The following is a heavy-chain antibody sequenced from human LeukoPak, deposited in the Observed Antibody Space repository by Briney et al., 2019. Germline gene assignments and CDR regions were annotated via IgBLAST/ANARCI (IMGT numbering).Heavy chain of an antibody. Sequence: GGSLRLSCAASGFTFSSYGMHWVRQAPGKGLEWVTFIRYDGSNKYYADSVKGRFTISRDNAKNSLYLQMNSLRAEDTAVYYCARDRGGSYYFDYWGQGTLVTVSS. V-gene: IGHV3-30*02. CDR1: GFTFSSYG. CDR2: IRYDGSNK. CDR3: ARDRGGSYYFDY. J-gene: IGHJ4*02. D-gene: IGHD2-15*01.